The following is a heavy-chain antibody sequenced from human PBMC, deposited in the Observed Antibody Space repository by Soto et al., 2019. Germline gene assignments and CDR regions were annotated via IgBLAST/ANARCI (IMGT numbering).Heavy chain of an antibody. J-gene: IGHJ6*02. CDR3: AKGDGFILAV. CDR2: TNTGGTT. D-gene: IGHD1-26*01. V-gene: IGHV3-53*02. Sequence: EVQVLATGGGLIQPGGSLRLSCAASGFTVNSNYMSWVRQAPGEGLQWVSITNTGGTTYYADSVKGRFTVSRYNSKNTLSLQMNSLRAEATAVYYCAKGDGFILAVWGQGTTVSVSS. CDR1: GFTVNSNY.